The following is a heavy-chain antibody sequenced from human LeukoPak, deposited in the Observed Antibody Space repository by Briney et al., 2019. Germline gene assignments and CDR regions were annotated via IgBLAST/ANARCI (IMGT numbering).Heavy chain of an antibody. CDR1: GFSFSGAW. CDR2: IKNDGSDK. D-gene: IGHD3-10*01. Sequence: GGSLRLSCEASGFSFSGAWMTWVHQAPGKGLEWVATIKNDGSDKYYVDSVKGRFTLSRDNAKKSMYLQMNSLRAEDTAVYYCARAFGSGSYSFWGQGTLVSVSS. V-gene: IGHV3-7*01. J-gene: IGHJ4*02. CDR3: ARAFGSGSYSF.